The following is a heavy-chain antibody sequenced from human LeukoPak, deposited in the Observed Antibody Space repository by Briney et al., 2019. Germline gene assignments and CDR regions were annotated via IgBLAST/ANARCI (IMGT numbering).Heavy chain of an antibody. CDR3: ARGGIYSQGFDY. D-gene: IGHD6-13*01. J-gene: IGHJ4*02. CDR2: ISTTSDYI. V-gene: IGHV3-21*01. Sequence: PGGSLRLSCTASGFTFSGYSMNWVRQAPGQGLEWVSSISTTSDYIHYADSLKGRVAISRDNAKNSLYLQMNSLRAEDTAVYYCARGGIYSQGFDYWGQGSLVTVSS. CDR1: GFTFSGYS.